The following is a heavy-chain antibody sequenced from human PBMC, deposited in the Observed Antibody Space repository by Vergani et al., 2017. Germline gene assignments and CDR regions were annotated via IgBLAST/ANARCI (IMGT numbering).Heavy chain of an antibody. V-gene: IGHV3-33*01. CDR3: ARDVDHDDFWSGYYPYGMDV. CDR2: IWYDGSNK. J-gene: IGHJ6*02. Sequence: QVQLVESGGGVVQPGRSLRLSCAASGFTFSSYGMHWVRQAPGKGLEWVAVIWYDGSNKYYADSVKGRFTISRDNSKNTLYLQMNSLRAEDTAVYYWARDVDHDDFWSGYYPYGMDVWGQGTTVTVSS. D-gene: IGHD3-3*01. CDR1: GFTFSSYG.